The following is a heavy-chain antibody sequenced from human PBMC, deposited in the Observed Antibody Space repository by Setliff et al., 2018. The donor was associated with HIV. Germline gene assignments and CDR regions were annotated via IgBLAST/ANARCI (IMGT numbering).Heavy chain of an antibody. CDR1: GCTFTNSF. CDR3: ARECHIAAADARLANYFDY. Sequence: GASVKVSCKASGCTFTNSFIHWVRQAPGQGLEWMGIINPSDGATTYAQRFEGGVTMTSDTSTNTVYMELSSLRSEDTAVYICARECHIAAADARLANYFDYWGQGTLVTVSS. D-gene: IGHD6-13*01. V-gene: IGHV1-46*01. J-gene: IGHJ4*02. CDR2: INPSDGAT.